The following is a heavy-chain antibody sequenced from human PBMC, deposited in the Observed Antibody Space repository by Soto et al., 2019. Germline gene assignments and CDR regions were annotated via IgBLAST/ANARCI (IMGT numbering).Heavy chain of an antibody. CDR3: ARVAYCGGGACYPDA. D-gene: IGHD2-15*01. CDR2: IWYDGSNE. J-gene: IGHJ5*02. Sequence: QVQLVESGGGVVQPGRSLRLSCAASGFRFNTHAMHWVRQAPGKGLEWVAVIWYDGSNEDYVNSVKGRFTISRDNSKNMLTLQMNSLSVEDTGVYYCARVAYCGGGACYPDAWGQGTLVTVSP. CDR1: GFRFNTHA. V-gene: IGHV3-33*01.